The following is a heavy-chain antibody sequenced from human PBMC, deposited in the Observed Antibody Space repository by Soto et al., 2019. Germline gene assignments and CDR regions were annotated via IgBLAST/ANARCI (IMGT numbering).Heavy chain of an antibody. CDR1: GFTFRNYW. J-gene: IGHJ4*02. V-gene: IGHV3-7*04. CDR3: VRGDCSGGSCYGALFDY. Sequence: EVQLVESGGGLVQPGGSLRLSCSASGFTFRNYWMNWVRQAPGKGLEWVANIKQDGTTKSYVDSVKGRFTISRDDAQSSLYLQMNSLRAEYTAVYYCVRGDCSGGSCYGALFDYWGQGTLVAVSS. D-gene: IGHD2-15*01. CDR2: IKQDGTTK.